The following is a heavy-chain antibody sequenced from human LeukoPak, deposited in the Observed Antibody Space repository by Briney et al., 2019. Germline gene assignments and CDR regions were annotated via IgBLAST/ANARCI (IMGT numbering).Heavy chain of an antibody. CDR1: GGSISSSSYY. CDR2: IYYSGST. V-gene: IGHV4-39*07. Sequence: SETLSLTCTVSGGSISSSSYYWGWIRQPPGKGLEWIGSIYYSGSTNYNPSLKSRVTISVDTSKNQFSLKLSSVTAADTAVYYCARTTGYSSGWYVRGFDYWGQGTLVTVSS. CDR3: ARTTGYSSGWYVRGFDY. D-gene: IGHD6-19*01. J-gene: IGHJ4*02.